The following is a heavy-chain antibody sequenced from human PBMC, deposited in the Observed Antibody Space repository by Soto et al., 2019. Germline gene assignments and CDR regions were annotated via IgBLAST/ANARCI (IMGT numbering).Heavy chain of an antibody. Sequence: SETRSLNCTVSGGSISSYYWSGMRQPLGQGLEWIWYIYYSGSINYNPSLKSRVTISVDTSKNQFSLKLSSVTAADTAVYYCARGARTGRGSSGYWFDPWGQGTLVTVSS. D-gene: IGHD1-26*01. CDR1: GGSISSYY. CDR2: IYYSGSI. CDR3: ARGARTGRGSSGYWFDP. J-gene: IGHJ5*02. V-gene: IGHV4-59*01.